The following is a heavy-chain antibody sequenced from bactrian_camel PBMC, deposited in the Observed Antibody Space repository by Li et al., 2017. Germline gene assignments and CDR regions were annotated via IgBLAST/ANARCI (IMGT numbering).Heavy chain of an antibody. CDR2: ISSGGNT. V-gene: IGHV3S55*01. D-gene: IGHD4*01. J-gene: IGHJ4*01. Sequence: HVQLVESGGGSVQAGGSLRLSCAASGLTVSSQCMGWFRQAPGKEREGVVSISSGGNTYYGDFVRGRFTISRDNAKNTLYLQLNDLKTEDTAMYYCTNEVEVHNEYEHNDWGQGTQVTVS. CDR1: GLTVSSQC. CDR3: TNEVEVHNEYEHND.